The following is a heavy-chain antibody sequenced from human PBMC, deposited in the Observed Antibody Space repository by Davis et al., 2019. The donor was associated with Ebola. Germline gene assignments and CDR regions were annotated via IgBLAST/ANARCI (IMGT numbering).Heavy chain of an antibody. CDR1: GYSISSGYY. CDR2: IYHSGST. D-gene: IGHD1-7*01. Sequence: PSETLSLTCTVSGYSISSGYYWGWIRQPPGKGLEWIGSIYHSGSTNYNPSLKSRVTISVDTSKNQFSLKLSSVTAADTAVYYCARGSITGTTDPWGQGTLVTVSS. J-gene: IGHJ4*02. V-gene: IGHV4-38-2*02. CDR3: ARGSITGTTDP.